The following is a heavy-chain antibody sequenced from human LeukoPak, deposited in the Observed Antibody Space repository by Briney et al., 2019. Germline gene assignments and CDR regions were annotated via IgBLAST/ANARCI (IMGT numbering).Heavy chain of an antibody. CDR2: IIPIFGTA. Sequence: GASVKVSCKASGGTFSSYAISWVRQAPGQGLEWMGGIIPIFGTANYAQKFQGRVTITADESTSTAYMELSSLRSEDTAVYYCARGRMGGGDNLIGYWGQGTLVTVSS. CDR1: GGTFSSYA. J-gene: IGHJ4*02. D-gene: IGHD2-21*02. V-gene: IGHV1-69*13. CDR3: ARGRMGGGDNLIGY.